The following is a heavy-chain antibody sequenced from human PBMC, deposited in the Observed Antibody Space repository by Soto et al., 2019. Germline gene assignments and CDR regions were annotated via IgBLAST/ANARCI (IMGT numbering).Heavy chain of an antibody. Sequence: GASVKVSCKASGYTFTSYDINWVRQATGQGLEWMGWMNPNSGNTGYAQKFQGRVTMTRNTSISTAYMELSSLRSEDTAVYYCARGLRVFLTGGLTYYDFWSGSYYYYGMDVWGQGTTVTVSS. V-gene: IGHV1-8*01. CDR3: ARGLRVFLTGGLTYYDFWSGSYYYYGMDV. CDR2: MNPNSGNT. D-gene: IGHD3-3*01. CDR1: GYTFTSYD. J-gene: IGHJ6*02.